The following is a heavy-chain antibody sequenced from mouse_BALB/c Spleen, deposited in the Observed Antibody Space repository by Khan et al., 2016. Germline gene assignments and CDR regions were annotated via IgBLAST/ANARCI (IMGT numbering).Heavy chain of an antibody. D-gene: IGHD1-1*01. V-gene: IGHV3-8*02. Sequence: EVQLQESGPSLVKPSQTLSLTCSVTDDSITIGYWNWIRKFPGNKLEYMGYITYSGSTYYNQSLKSRISITRDISKNQYFLQLNSVTTEDTATYHCSRIYGHHDSMDYWGQETSVTVSS. CDR2: ITYSGST. J-gene: IGHJ4*01. CDR3: SRIYGHHDSMDY. CDR1: DDSITIGY.